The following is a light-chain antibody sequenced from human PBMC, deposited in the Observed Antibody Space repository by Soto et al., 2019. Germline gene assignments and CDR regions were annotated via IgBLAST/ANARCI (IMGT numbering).Light chain of an antibody. Sequence: QSVLTQPASVSGSPGQSITFSCTGTSNDIGGYNYVSWYQQHPGKAPKLMIFDVSNRPSGVSYRFSGSKSGNPASLTISGLQAEDEADYYCSSYTSSSTLLFGGGTKLTVL. CDR2: DVS. CDR3: SSYTSSSTLL. V-gene: IGLV2-14*01. J-gene: IGLJ2*01. CDR1: SNDIGGYNY.